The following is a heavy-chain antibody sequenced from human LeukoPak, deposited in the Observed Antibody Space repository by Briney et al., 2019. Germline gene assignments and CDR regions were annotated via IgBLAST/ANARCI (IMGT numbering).Heavy chain of an antibody. J-gene: IGHJ6*03. CDR1: GYTFTSYY. Sequence: ASVKVSCKASGYTFTSYYMHWVRQAPGQGLEWMGIINPSGGSTSYAQKFQGRVTMTRDMSTSTVYMELSSLRSEDTAVYYCARDQGGSYFFGHKKYYYYMDVWGKGTTVTVSS. V-gene: IGHV1-46*01. CDR2: INPSGGST. D-gene: IGHD1-26*01. CDR3: ARDQGGSYFFGHKKYYYYMDV.